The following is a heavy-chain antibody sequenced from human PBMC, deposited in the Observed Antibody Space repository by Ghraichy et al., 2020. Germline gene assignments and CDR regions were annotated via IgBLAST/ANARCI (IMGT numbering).Heavy chain of an antibody. J-gene: IGHJ4*02. CDR1: GFTFSNYA. Sequence: GGSLRLSCAASGFTFSNYAMSWVRQAPGKGLEWVSGIRTSAASTDYVDSVKGRFTISRDNSKNTLFLQMNSLRAEDTAVYYCAKTLLPSDTGEVFDYWGQGTLVTVSS. D-gene: IGHD4-17*01. CDR2: IRTSAAST. V-gene: IGHV3-23*01. CDR3: AKTLLPSDTGEVFDY.